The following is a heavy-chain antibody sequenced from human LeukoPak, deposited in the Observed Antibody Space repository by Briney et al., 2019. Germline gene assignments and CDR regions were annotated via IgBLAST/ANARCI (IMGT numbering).Heavy chain of an antibody. CDR1: GFTFSTYS. V-gene: IGHV3-48*02. CDR3: ARAHLGGDY. Sequence: PRGSLRLSCAASGFTFSTYSMNWVRQAPRKGLEWVSYITSSSSTIYYADSVKGRFTISRDNAKNSLYLQMNSLRDEDTAVYYCARAHLGGDYWGQGTLVTVSS. D-gene: IGHD4-23*01. CDR2: ITSSSSTI. J-gene: IGHJ4*02.